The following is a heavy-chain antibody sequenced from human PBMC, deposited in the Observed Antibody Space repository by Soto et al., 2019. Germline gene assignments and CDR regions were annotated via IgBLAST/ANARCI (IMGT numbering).Heavy chain of an antibody. V-gene: IGHV4-59*01. D-gene: IGHD1-1*01. J-gene: IGHJ4*02. CDR2: IYYSGST. CDR1: GGFISSYY. Sequence: SETLPLTCTVSGGFISSYYWSWIRQPPGKGLEWIGYIYYSGSTNYNPSLKSRVTISVDTSKNQFSLKLSSVTAADTAVYYCARVDAGTADCWGQGTLVTVSS. CDR3: ARVDAGTADC.